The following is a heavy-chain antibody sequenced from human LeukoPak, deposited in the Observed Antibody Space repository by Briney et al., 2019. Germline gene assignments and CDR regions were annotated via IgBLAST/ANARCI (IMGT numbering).Heavy chain of an antibody. CDR3: ARRIPYYYDSSGTKGSYYYYGMDV. J-gene: IGHJ6*02. Sequence: GGSLRLSCAASGFTFSSYSMNWVRQAPGKGLEWVSSISSSSSYIYYADSVKGRFTISRDNAKNSLYLQMNSLRAEDTAVYYCARRIPYYYDSSGTKGSYYYYGMDVWGQGTTVTVSS. V-gene: IGHV3-21*01. CDR1: GFTFSSYS. D-gene: IGHD3-22*01. CDR2: ISSSSSYI.